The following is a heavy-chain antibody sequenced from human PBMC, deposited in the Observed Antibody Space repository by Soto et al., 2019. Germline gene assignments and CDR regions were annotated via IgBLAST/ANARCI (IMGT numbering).Heavy chain of an antibody. Sequence: SETLSLTCTVSGGSISSYYWSWIRQPPGKGLEWIGYIYYSGSTNYNPSLKSRVTISVDTSKNQFSLKLSSVTAADTAVYYCARDKIPGLFDYWGQGTLVTVSS. CDR3: ARDKIPGLFDY. CDR2: IYYSGST. J-gene: IGHJ4*02. V-gene: IGHV4-59*01. D-gene: IGHD2-21*01. CDR1: GGSISSYY.